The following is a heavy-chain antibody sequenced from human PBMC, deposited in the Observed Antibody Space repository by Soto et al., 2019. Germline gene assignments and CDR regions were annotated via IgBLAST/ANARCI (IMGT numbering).Heavy chain of an antibody. V-gene: IGHV5-51*01. CDR1: GYSFTSYW. Sequence: GESLKISCKGSGYSFTSYWIGWVRQMPGKGLEWMGIIYPGDSDTRYSPSFQGQVTISADKSISTAYLQWSSLKASDTAMYYCARLTYYYDSSGYYYDVGYDYYGMDVWGQGTTVTVSS. J-gene: IGHJ6*02. D-gene: IGHD3-22*01. CDR2: IYPGDSDT. CDR3: ARLTYYYDSSGYYYDVGYDYYGMDV.